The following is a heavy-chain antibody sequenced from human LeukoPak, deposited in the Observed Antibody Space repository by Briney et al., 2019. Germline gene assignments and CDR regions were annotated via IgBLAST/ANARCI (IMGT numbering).Heavy chain of an antibody. J-gene: IGHJ4*02. V-gene: IGHV3-30-3*01. CDR2: ISYDGSNK. CDR3: ANLYRIAVAENFDY. Sequence: PGGSLRLSCAASGFTFSSYAMHWARQAPGKGLEWVAVISYDGSNKYYADSVKGRFTISRDNSKNTLYLQMNSLRAEDTAVYYCANLYRIAVAENFDYWGQGTLVTVSS. CDR1: GFTFSSYA. D-gene: IGHD6-19*01.